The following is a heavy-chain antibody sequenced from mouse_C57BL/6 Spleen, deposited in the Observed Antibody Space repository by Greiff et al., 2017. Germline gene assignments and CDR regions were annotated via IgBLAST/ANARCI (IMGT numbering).Heavy chain of an antibody. CDR2: FYPGSGSI. CDR3: ARHEEGYYYGGGYFDV. CDR1: GYTFTEYT. Sequence: VQLQQSGAELVKPGASVKLSCKASGYTFTEYTIHWVKQRSGQGLGWIGWFYPGSGSIKYNEKFKDKATLTADKSYSTVYMELSRYTSEDSAVYFCARHEEGYYYGGGYFDVWGTGTTVTVSS. V-gene: IGHV1-62-2*01. D-gene: IGHD1-1*01. J-gene: IGHJ1*03.